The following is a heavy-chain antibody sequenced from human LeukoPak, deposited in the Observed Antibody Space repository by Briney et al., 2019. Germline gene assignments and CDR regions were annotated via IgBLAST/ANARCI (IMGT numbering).Heavy chain of an antibody. D-gene: IGHD3-3*01. CDR3: AKDPFWSGCHRGGIYFDY. J-gene: IGHJ4*02. CDR1: GFPFSSYG. CDR2: IRYDGRNQ. V-gene: IGHV3-30*02. Sequence: GGSLRLSCAASGFPFSSYGMQWVRPAPAKGREWVEFIRYDGRNQYYADSVQGPFTIFRDNSKNTLYLQMNSLRAEDTAVYYCAKDPFWSGCHRGGIYFDYWGQGTLVTVSS.